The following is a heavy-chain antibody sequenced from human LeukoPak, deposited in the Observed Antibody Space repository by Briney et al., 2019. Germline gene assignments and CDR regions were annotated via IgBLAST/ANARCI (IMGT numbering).Heavy chain of an antibody. Sequence: SETLSLTCTASGGSISSYYWSWIQQPPGKGLEWIGYIYYSGSTNYNPSLKSRVTISVDTSKNQFSLKLSSVTAADTAVYYCARSAGYYYDSSGYYFDYWGQGTLVTASS. J-gene: IGHJ4*02. D-gene: IGHD3-22*01. CDR1: GGSISSYY. CDR2: IYYSGST. V-gene: IGHV4-59*01. CDR3: ARSAGYYYDSSGYYFDY.